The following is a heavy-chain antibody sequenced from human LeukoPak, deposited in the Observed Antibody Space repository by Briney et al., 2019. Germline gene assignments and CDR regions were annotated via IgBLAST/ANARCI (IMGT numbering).Heavy chain of an antibody. CDR1: GFTFNGYT. CDR2: ISGSGSST. V-gene: IGHV3-23*01. D-gene: IGHD1-1*01. J-gene: IGHJ6*02. CDR3: AKSPELDYYYYYGMDV. Sequence: GGSLRLSCAASGFTFNGYTMNWVRQRPGEGLKWVSSISGSGSSTYYADSVKGRFTISRDNSTNTLYLQMNSLRAEDTGVYYCAKSPELDYYYYYGMDVWGQGTTVTVSS.